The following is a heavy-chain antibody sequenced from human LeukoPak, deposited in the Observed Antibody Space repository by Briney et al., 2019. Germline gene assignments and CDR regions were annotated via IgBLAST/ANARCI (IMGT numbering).Heavy chain of an antibody. CDR3: ARSQNYYGSGDY. CDR1: GGSISSYY. D-gene: IGHD3-10*01. Sequence: SETLSLTCTVSGGSISSYYWSWIRQPPGKGLEWIGYIDYSGSTNYNPSLKSRVTISLDTSRNQFSLRLTSVTAADTAVYYCARSQNYYGSGDYWSQGTLVTVSS. J-gene: IGHJ4*02. CDR2: IDYSGST. V-gene: IGHV4-59*01.